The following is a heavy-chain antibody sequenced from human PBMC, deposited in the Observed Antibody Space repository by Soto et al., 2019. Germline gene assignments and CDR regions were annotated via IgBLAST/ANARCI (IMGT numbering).Heavy chain of an antibody. Sequence: GASVKVSCKASGGTFSSYAISWVRQAPGQGLEWMGGIIPIFGTANYAQKFQGRVTITADESTSTAYMELSSLRSEDTAVYYCARDLFYRDSSGSHYWGQGTLVTVSS. J-gene: IGHJ4*02. CDR2: IIPIFGTA. CDR1: GGTFSSYA. CDR3: ARDLFYRDSSGSHY. D-gene: IGHD3-22*01. V-gene: IGHV1-69*13.